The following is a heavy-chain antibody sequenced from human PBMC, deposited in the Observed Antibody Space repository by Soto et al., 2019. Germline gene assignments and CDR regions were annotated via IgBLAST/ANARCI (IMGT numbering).Heavy chain of an antibody. CDR3: AKGVLEWLSSTSYYYYYYGMDV. Sequence: GGSLRLSCAASGFTFSSYAMSWVRQAPGKGLEWVSAISGSGGSTYYADSVKGRFTISRDNSKTTLDLQMNSLRAEDTAVYYCAKGVLEWLSSTSYYYYYYGMDVWGQGTTVTVSS. J-gene: IGHJ6*02. CDR2: ISGSGGST. D-gene: IGHD3-3*01. V-gene: IGHV3-23*01. CDR1: GFTFSSYA.